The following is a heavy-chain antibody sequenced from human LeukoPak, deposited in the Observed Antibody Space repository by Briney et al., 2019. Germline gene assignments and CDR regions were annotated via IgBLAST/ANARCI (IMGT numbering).Heavy chain of an antibody. V-gene: IGHV1-69*05. D-gene: IGHD6-19*01. CDR2: IIPIFGTA. CDR1: GGTFSSYA. Sequence: SVKVSCKASGGTFSSYAISWVRQAPGQGLEWMGGIIPIFGTANYAQKFQGRVTMTRNTSISTAYMELSSLRSEDTAVYYCARGLDSSGWYKDYWGQGTLVTVSS. J-gene: IGHJ4*02. CDR3: ARGLDSSGWYKDY.